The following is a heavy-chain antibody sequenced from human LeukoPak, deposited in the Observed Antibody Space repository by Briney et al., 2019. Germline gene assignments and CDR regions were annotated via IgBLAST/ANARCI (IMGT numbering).Heavy chain of an antibody. CDR3: ARQKWEQQGRDYYFNGLDV. CDR1: IGSISSSKW. J-gene: IGHJ6*02. V-gene: IGHV4-4*02. CDR2: IYLYGTT. D-gene: IGHD1/OR15-1a*01. Sequence: SETLSLTCSVSIGSISSSKWWSWVRQSPVKGLEWIGEIYLYGTTNYNPSFTSRGTISVDRSRNQFSLKLTSVTPADTAVYYCARQKWEQQGRDYYFNGLDVWGPGNTVIVSS.